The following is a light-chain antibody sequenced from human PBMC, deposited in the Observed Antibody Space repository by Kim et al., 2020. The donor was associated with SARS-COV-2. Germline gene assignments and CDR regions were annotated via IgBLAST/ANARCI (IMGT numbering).Light chain of an antibody. CDR1: SGDIGSHDY. J-gene: IGLJ3*02. CDR2: DVR. V-gene: IGLV2-14*03. Sequence: QSITIFCTGTSGDIGSHDYVSWYQQHPGRAPKHIIYDVRKRPSGISDRFSGSKSGNTASLTISALQADDEATYYCTSYTISPSSWVFGGGTKLTVL. CDR3: TSYTISPSSWV.